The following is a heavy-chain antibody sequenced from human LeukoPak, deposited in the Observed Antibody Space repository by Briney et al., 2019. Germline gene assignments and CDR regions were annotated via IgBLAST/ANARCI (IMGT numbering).Heavy chain of an antibody. J-gene: IGHJ4*02. CDR1: GGSISSGSYY. D-gene: IGHD3-10*02. V-gene: IGHV4-61*01. Sequence: SQTLSLTCTVSGGSISSGSYYWSWIRQPPGKGLEWLGYIYYSGNTEYKPSLKSRVAMSVDTSKNQFSLRLSSVTAADTAVYYCARSTGSTMFIDYRGQGTLVTVSS. CDR3: ARSTGSTMFIDY. CDR2: IYYSGNT.